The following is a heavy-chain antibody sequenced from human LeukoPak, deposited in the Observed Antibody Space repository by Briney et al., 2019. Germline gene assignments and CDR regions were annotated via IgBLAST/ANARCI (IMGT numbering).Heavy chain of an antibody. V-gene: IGHV3-21*01. CDR2: ISSSSAYI. CDR1: GFTFSSYA. D-gene: IGHD5-18*01. Sequence: GGFLRLSCAASGFTFSSYAMSWVRQAPGKGLEWVSSISSSSAYIYYADSVKGRFTISRDNAKNSLYLQMNSLRAEDTAVYYCARASGDTVDTTTMGSYWGQGTLVTVSS. J-gene: IGHJ4*02. CDR3: ARASGDTVDTTTMGSY.